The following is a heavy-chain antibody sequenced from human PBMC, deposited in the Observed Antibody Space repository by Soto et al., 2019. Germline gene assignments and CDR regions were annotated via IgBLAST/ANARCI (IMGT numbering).Heavy chain of an antibody. CDR3: ARTHGDYTAFDY. CDR2: IYYSGST. V-gene: IGHV4-59*01. J-gene: IGHJ4*02. Sequence: NPSETLSLTCTVSGGSISSYYWSWIRQPPGKGLEWIGYIYYSGSTNYNPSLKSQVTISVDTSKNQFSLKLSSVTAADTAVYYCARTHGDYTAFDYWGQGTLVTVSS. D-gene: IGHD4-17*01. CDR1: GGSISSYY.